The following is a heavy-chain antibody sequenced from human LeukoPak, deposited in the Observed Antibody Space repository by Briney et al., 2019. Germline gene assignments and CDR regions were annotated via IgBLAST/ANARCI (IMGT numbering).Heavy chain of an antibody. CDR2: INTRGDNI. D-gene: IGHD1-26*01. J-gene: IGHJ3*02. V-gene: IGHV3-11*04. CDR1: GFTFSDYY. CDR3: ARGRGRSYYASRDAFDI. Sequence: GGSLRLSCAVSGFTFSDYYMTWIRQAPGKGLEWVAYINTRGDNIYYADSVKGRFTISRDNAKKSLYLQMNSLRAEDTAVYYCARGRGRSYYASRDAFDIWGQGTMVTVSS.